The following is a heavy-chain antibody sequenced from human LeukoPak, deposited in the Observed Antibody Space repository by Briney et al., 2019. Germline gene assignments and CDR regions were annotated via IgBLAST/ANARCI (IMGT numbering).Heavy chain of an antibody. V-gene: IGHV4-59*08. CDR2: IYYSGNT. CDR1: GGSISSYY. D-gene: IGHD3-22*01. Sequence: SETLSLTCTVSGGSISSYYWSWIRQPPGKGLEWIGYIYYSGNTNYNPSLKSRVTISVDTSKNQFSLKLSSVTAADTAVYYCARRSYYYDSSGYYWLDAFDIWGQGTMVTVSS. J-gene: IGHJ3*02. CDR3: ARRSYYYDSSGYYWLDAFDI.